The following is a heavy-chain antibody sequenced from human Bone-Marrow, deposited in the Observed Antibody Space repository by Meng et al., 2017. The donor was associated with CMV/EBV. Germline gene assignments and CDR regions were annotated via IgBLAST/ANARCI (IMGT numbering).Heavy chain of an antibody. Sequence: GESLKISCAASGFTFSSYAMSWVRQAPGKGLEWVSVIYSGGSSTYYADSVKGRFTISRDNSKNTLYLQMNSLRAEDTAVYYCAKDAGWYYGSGSYLRYYYYYYGMDVWGQGTTVTVSS. V-gene: IGHV3-23*03. J-gene: IGHJ6*02. CDR3: AKDAGWYYGSGSYLRYYYYYYGMDV. D-gene: IGHD3-10*01. CDR2: IYSGGSST. CDR1: GFTFSSYA.